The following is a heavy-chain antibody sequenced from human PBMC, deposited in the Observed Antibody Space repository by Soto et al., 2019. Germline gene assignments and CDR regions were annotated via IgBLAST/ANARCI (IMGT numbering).Heavy chain of an antibody. D-gene: IGHD3-10*01. CDR2: ISYDGSNK. J-gene: IGHJ3*02. CDR3: VRVGARFVWNVINDAFDI. V-gene: IGHV3-30*03. Sequence: QVQLVESGGGVVQPGGSLRLSCEVSGFTFSIYGVQWVRQAPGKGLECVAGISYDGSNKYYVDSVKGRFTISRDNSKSMLYVQMNSLRPEDTDVYYCVRVGARFVWNVINDAFDIWGLGTKVTVAS. CDR1: GFTFSIYG.